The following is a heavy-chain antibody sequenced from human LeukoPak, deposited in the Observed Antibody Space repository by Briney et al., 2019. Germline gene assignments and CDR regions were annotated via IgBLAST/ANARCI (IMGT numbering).Heavy chain of an antibody. CDR3: ARAGPSYYDFWSGYHENNWFDP. V-gene: IGHV4-59*01. D-gene: IGHD3-3*01. CDR1: GGSISSYY. J-gene: IGHJ5*02. Sequence: PSETLSLTCTVSGGSISSYYWSWIRQPPGKGLEWIGYIYYSGSTNYNPSLKSRVTISVDTSKNQFSLKLSSATAADTAVYYCARAGPSYYDFWSGYHENNWFDPWGQGTLVTVSS. CDR2: IYYSGST.